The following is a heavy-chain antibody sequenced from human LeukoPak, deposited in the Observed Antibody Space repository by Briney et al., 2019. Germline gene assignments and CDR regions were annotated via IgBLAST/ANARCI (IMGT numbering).Heavy chain of an antibody. V-gene: IGHV3-74*01. D-gene: IGHD1-26*01. Sequence: GGSLRLSCVVSGFTFSSHWMHWVRQAPGKGLEWVSGISWNSGSIGYADSVRGRFIISRDNAKNLLYLQMNSLRAEDTAVYYCATPREAGQVGYFYGMDVWGQGTTVIVS. CDR2: ISWNSGSI. CDR1: GFTFSSHW. J-gene: IGHJ6*02. CDR3: ATPREAGQVGYFYGMDV.